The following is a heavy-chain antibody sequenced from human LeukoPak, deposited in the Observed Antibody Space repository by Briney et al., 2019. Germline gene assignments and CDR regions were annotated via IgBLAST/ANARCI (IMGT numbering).Heavy chain of an antibody. CDR3: AKDGGSGSYFGFDI. Sequence: RRSLRPSCAPSGFTFNSYGTRCGRQAPSKWLELVAFIRDDGSKSYFADSVKGRFAFSSANSKSTLYLQMSSLKPADSVALLCAKDGGSGSYFGFDIWGQGTMVTVSS. J-gene: IGHJ3*02. CDR2: IRDDGSKS. D-gene: IGHD1-26*01. CDR1: GFTFNSYG. V-gene: IGHV3-30*02.